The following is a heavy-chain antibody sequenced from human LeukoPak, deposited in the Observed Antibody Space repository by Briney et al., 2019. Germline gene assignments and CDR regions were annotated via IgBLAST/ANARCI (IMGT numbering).Heavy chain of an antibody. D-gene: IGHD1-1*01. Sequence: SQTLSLTCTLAGGSISSGSYYWSWLRHPPWKGLEWIGYIYDSGSTYYNPSLKSRVTISGDTSKTQFSLKLSSGTAADTAVYYCARAERNAFDIWGQGTMVTVS. CDR2: IYDSGST. J-gene: IGHJ3*02. V-gene: IGHV4-30-4*08. CDR3: ARAERNAFDI. CDR1: GGSISSGSYY.